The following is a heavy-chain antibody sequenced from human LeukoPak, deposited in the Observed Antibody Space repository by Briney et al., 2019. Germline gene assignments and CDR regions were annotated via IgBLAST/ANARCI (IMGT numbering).Heavy chain of an antibody. CDR2: IYYSGST. V-gene: IGHV4-39*01. D-gene: IGHD3-22*01. J-gene: IGHJ4*02. Sequence: SETLSLTCTVSGGSISSSSYYWGWIRQPPGKGLEWIGSIYYSGSTYYNPSLKSRVTISVDTSKNQLSLKLSSVTAADTAVYYCARYGLDYYDSSGYYYEDYWGQGTLVTVSS. CDR3: ARYGLDYYDSSGYYYEDY. CDR1: GGSISSSSYY.